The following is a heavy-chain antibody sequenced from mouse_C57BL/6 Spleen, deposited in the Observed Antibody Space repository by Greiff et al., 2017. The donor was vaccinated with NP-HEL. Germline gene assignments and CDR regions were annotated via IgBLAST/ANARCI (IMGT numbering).Heavy chain of an antibody. J-gene: IGHJ4*01. CDR1: GFTFSDYG. CDR2: ISSGSSTI. Sequence: EVMLVESGGGLVKPGGSLKLSCAASGFTFSDYGMHWVRQAPEKGLEWVAYISSGSSTIYYAHTVKGRFTFSRDNAKNTLFLQMTSLRSEDTAMYYCARKGKNHYSNAMDYWGQGTSVTVSS. V-gene: IGHV5-17*01. D-gene: IGHD2-5*01. CDR3: ARKGKNHYSNAMDY.